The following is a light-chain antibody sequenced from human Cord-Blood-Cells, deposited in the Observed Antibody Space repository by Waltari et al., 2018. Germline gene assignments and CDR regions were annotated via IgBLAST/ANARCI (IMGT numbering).Light chain of an antibody. V-gene: IGKV6-21*01. CDR2: YAS. CDR3: HQSSSLPLT. J-gene: IGKJ4*02. Sequence: EIVLTNSPDFQFVTPKEKVTITCRARQSIGSSLHWYQQKPDQSPKLRIKYASQSFSGVPAGFSGSGSGTDVNLTINSLEAEDAATYYCHQSSSLPLTFGGGTKVEIK. CDR1: QSIGSS.